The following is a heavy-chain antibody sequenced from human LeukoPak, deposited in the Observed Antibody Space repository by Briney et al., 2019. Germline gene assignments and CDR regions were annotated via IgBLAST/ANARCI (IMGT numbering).Heavy chain of an antibody. CDR3: VRDKEGGSNDH. Sequence: GGSLRLSCAASGFTFDDYDMSWVRQAPGKGLEWVSGINWNGGSTGYADSVKDRFTISRDNTKNSVYLQMRGLRVDDTANYCVRDKEGGSNDHWGQGTLVTVSS. CDR1: GFTFDDYD. J-gene: IGHJ4*02. V-gene: IGHV3-20*04. CDR2: INWNGGST. D-gene: IGHD2-15*01.